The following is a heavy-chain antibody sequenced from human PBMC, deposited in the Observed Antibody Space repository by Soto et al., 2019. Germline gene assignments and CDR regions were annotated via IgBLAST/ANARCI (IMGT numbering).Heavy chain of an antibody. D-gene: IGHD2-2*01. CDR1: GGSVSSGTYY. J-gene: IGHJ6*03. CDR3: ASGGSCSSTNCLNFYYYYMDA. V-gene: IGHV4-61*01. CDR2: IYYSGNT. Sequence: SETLSLTCTVSGGSVSSGTYYWSWIRQPPGKGLEWIGYIYYSGNTNYNPSLKSRVTISIDTSKNQFSLNLSSVTAADTAVYYCASGGSCSSTNCLNFYYYYMDAWGKGTTVTVSS.